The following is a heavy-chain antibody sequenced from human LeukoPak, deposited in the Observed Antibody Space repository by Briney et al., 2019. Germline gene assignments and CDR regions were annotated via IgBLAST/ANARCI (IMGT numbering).Heavy chain of an antibody. J-gene: IGHJ3*02. CDR3: TSTILSAILGDAFDI. CDR1: GFTFSGSA. V-gene: IGHV3-73*01. Sequence: QAGGSLRLSCAASGFTFSGSAMHWVRQASGKGREWVGRIRSKANSYATAYAASVKGRFTISRDDSKNTAYLQMNSLKTEDTAVYYCTSTILSAILGDAFDIWGQGTMVTVSS. D-gene: IGHD2-21*01. CDR2: IRSKANSYAT.